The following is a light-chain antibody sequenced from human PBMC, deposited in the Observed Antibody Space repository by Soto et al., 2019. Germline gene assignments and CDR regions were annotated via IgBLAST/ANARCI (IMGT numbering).Light chain of an antibody. Sequence: DVQMPQSPSTLSGSLGDRFTITCRASQTISSLLAWYQQKPGKAPKLLIYDASSLESGVPSRFSGSGSGTEFTLTISSLQPDDFATYYCQQYNSYSETFGQGTKVDI. CDR1: QTISSL. V-gene: IGKV1-5*01. J-gene: IGKJ1*01. CDR3: QQYNSYSET. CDR2: DAS.